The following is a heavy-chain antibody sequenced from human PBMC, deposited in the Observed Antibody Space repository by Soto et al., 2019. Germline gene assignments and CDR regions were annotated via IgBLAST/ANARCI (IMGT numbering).Heavy chain of an antibody. D-gene: IGHD6-13*01. Sequence: SLRLSCAASGFTFSSYAMHWVRQAPGKGLEWVAVISYDGSNKYYADSVKGRFTISRDNSKNTLYLQMNSLRAEDTAVYYCARDLPAYSSSWYYYYYGMDVWGQGTTVTVSS. CDR3: ARDLPAYSSSWYYYYYGMDV. CDR1: GFTFSSYA. J-gene: IGHJ6*02. CDR2: ISYDGSNK. V-gene: IGHV3-30-3*01.